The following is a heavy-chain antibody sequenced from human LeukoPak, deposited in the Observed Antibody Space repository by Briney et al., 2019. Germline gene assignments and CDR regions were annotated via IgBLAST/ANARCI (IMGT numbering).Heavy chain of an antibody. CDR3: ARVRFSSSPARQYYFDY. D-gene: IGHD6-6*01. V-gene: IGHV4-4*07. CDR2: IYTSGST. Sequence: PSETLSLTCTVSGGSISSYYWSWIRQPAGKGLEWIGRIYTSGSTNYNPSLKSRVTMSVDTSKNQFSLKLSSVTAADTAVYYCARVRFSSSPARQYYFDYWGQGTLVIVSS. CDR1: GGSISSYY. J-gene: IGHJ4*02.